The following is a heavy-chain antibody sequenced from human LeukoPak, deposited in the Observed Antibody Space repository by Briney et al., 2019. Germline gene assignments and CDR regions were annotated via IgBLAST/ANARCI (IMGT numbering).Heavy chain of an antibody. D-gene: IGHD3-22*01. Sequence: GGSLRLSCAASGFTFSDYYMSWIRQAPGKGLEWVSYISSSGSTIYYADSVKGRFTISRDNAKNSLYLQMNSPRAEDTAVYYCATYDSSGYFDYWGQGTLVTVSS. J-gene: IGHJ4*02. CDR2: ISSSGSTI. V-gene: IGHV3-11*01. CDR3: ATYDSSGYFDY. CDR1: GFTFSDYY.